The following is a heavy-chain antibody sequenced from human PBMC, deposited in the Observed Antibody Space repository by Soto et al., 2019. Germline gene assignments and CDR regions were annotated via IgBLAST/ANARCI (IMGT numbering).Heavy chain of an antibody. J-gene: IGHJ4*02. Sequence: SETLSLTCTVSGGSISSSSYYWGWIRQPPGKGLEWIGSIYYSGSTYYNPSLKSRVTISVDTSKNQFSLKLSSVTAADTAVYYCARLTRSSGYYWDYFDYWGQGTLVTVS. CDR3: ARLTRSSGYYWDYFDY. V-gene: IGHV4-39*01. CDR2: IYYSGST. D-gene: IGHD3-22*01. CDR1: GGSISSSSYY.